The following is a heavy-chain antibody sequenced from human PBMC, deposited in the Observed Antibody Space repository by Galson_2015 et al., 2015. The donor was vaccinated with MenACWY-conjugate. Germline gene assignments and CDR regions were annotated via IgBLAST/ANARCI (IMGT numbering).Heavy chain of an antibody. J-gene: IGHJ4*02. Sequence: QSGAEVKEPGESLEISCKASGYTFTNYWIIWVRQMPGKGLEWMGRIDPSDSEVNYSPSFQGHLTISADKSISTAYLQWSSLKASDTAMYYCERIVGASHLCDYWGQGSLVAVSS. CDR2: IDPSDSEV. CDR3: ERIVGASHLCDY. CDR1: GYTFTNYW. D-gene: IGHD1-26*01. V-gene: IGHV5-10-1*01.